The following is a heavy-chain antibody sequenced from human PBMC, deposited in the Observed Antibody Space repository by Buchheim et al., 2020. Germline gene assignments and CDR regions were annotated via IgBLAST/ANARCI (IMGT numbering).Heavy chain of an antibody. J-gene: IGHJ4*02. CDR3: ARAGGTSWADY. Sequence: EVQLLESGGGLVQPGGSLRVSCAASGFTFSSYWMSWVRQAPGKGLEWVANIKQDGSEKNYADSVKGRFTISRDNAKNSLYLQMNSLRVEDTAVYYCARAGGTSWADYWGQGTL. CDR1: GFTFSSYW. V-gene: IGHV3-7*01. D-gene: IGHD6-13*01. CDR2: IKQDGSEK.